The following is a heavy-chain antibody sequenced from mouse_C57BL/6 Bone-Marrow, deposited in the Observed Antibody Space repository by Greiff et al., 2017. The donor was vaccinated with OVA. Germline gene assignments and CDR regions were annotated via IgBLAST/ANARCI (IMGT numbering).Heavy chain of an antibody. CDR2: IYPRSGNT. D-gene: IGHD1-1*01. Sequence: QVQLQQSGAELARPGASVKLSCKASGYTFTSYGISWVKQRTGQGLEWIGEIYPRSGNTYYNEKFKGKATLTAAKSSSTAYMELRSLTSEDSAVYFCAGWDYCGSSYGGTFAYWGQGTLVTVSA. CDR1: GYTFTSYG. J-gene: IGHJ3*01. CDR3: AGWDYCGSSYGGTFAY. V-gene: IGHV1-81*01.